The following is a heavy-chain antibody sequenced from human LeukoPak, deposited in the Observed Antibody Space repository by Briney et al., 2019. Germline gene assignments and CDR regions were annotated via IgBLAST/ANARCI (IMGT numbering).Heavy chain of an antibody. Sequence: SETLSLTCIVSGGSISSYYWSWIRQPPGKGLEWTGYIYHTGSTKYNPSLKSRVTISVDTSKNQFSLKLSSVTAADTAVYYCARQYYYESSGFWYWGQGTLVTVSS. CDR1: GGSISSYY. D-gene: IGHD3-22*01. V-gene: IGHV4-59*01. CDR2: IYHTGST. J-gene: IGHJ4*02. CDR3: ARQYYYESSGFWY.